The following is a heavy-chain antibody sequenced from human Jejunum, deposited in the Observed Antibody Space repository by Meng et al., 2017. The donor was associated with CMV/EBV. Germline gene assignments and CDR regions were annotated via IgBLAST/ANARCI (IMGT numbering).Heavy chain of an antibody. Sequence: SNYMRRVRQAPGKGLEWVSSISGSGDNIYYADSVKGRFTISRDNAKNSLFLQMNSLRAEDTAVYYCARGLMGCTSTSCYSGWFDPWGQGTLVTVSS. CDR1: SNY. D-gene: IGHD2-2*02. CDR3: ARGLMGCTSTSCYSGWFDP. CDR2: ISGSGDNI. J-gene: IGHJ5*02. V-gene: IGHV3-21*01.